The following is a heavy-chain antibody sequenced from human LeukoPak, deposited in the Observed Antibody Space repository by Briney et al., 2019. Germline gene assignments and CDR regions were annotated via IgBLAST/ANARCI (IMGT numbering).Heavy chain of an antibody. CDR3: ARNYDSSGYYYGDFDL. V-gene: IGHV1-2*02. J-gene: IGHJ4*02. CDR2: INLNSGGT. CDR1: GYTFIDYY. D-gene: IGHD3-22*01. Sequence: ASVKVSCKASGYTFIDYYMHWVRQAPGHGLEWLGWINLNSGGTHYVQKFQGRVTMTRDTSISTTYTELSRLRSDDTAVYYCARNYDSSGYYYGDFDLWGQGTLVTVSS.